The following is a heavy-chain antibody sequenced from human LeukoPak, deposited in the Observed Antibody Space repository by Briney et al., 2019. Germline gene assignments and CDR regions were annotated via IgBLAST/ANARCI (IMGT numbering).Heavy chain of an antibody. D-gene: IGHD3-3*01. CDR1: GGSISSGGYY. CDR3: ARFPYDFWRGYSYYYYGMDV. J-gene: IGHJ6*02. V-gene: IGHV4-31*03. CDR2: IYYSGST. Sequence: PSETLSLTCTVSGGSISSGGYYWSWIRQHPGKGLEWIGYIYYSGSTYYNPSLKSRVTISVDTSKNQFSLKLSSVTAADTAVYYCARFPYDFWRGYSYYYYGMDVWGQGTTVTVSS.